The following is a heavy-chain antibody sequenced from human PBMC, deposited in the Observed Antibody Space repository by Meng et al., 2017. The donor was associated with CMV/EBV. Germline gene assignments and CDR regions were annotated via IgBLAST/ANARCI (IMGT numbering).Heavy chain of an antibody. CDR1: GFTFSSYS. V-gene: IGHV3-48*04. CDR2: ISSSSGTI. J-gene: IGHJ6*02. Sequence: GGSLRLSCAASGFTFSSYSMNWVRQAPGKGLEWVSYISSSSGTIYYADSVKGRFTISRDNAKNSLYLQMNSLRAEDTAVYYCARETWQWPVGVWGQGTTVTVSS. D-gene: IGHD6-19*01. CDR3: ARETWQWPVGV.